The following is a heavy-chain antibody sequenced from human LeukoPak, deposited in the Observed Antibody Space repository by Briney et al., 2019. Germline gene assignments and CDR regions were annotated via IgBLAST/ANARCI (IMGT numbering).Heavy chain of an antibody. Sequence: ASVKVSCKASGYAFTGYYMHWVRQAPGQGLEWMGWINPNSGGTNYAQKFQGRVTMTRDTSISTAYMELSRLRSDDTAVYYCAIVEFPKGNYYDSSGYFGYWGQGTLVTVSS. D-gene: IGHD3-22*01. CDR2: INPNSGGT. V-gene: IGHV1-2*02. CDR1: GYAFTGYY. CDR3: AIVEFPKGNYYDSSGYFGY. J-gene: IGHJ4*02.